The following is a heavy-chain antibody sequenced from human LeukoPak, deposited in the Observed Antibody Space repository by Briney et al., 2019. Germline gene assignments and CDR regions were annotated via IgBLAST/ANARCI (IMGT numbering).Heavy chain of an antibody. CDR2: IYPGDSDT. Sequence: HGESLKISCNGSGYTFTNYWIAWVRQMPGKSLEWMGIIYPGDSDTRYSPSFQGQVTISADKSISTAYLQWSSLKASDTAMYYCARHFSARGIEAAGSDYWGRGTLVTVSS. V-gene: IGHV5-51*01. D-gene: IGHD6-13*01. CDR1: GYTFTNYW. J-gene: IGHJ4*02. CDR3: ARHFSARGIEAAGSDY.